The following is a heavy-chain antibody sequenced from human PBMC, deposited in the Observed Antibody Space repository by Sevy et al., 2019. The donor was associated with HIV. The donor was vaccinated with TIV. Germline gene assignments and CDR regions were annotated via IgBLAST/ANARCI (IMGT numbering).Heavy chain of an antibody. D-gene: IGHD1-26*01. CDR2: IYSDSNT. J-gene: IGHJ4*02. Sequence: GGSLRLSCAASGFTVSSNYMSWVRQAPGKGLEWVSVIYSDSNTYYADSVKGRFTISRDNSKNTLYLQMNSLRAEDTAVYYCARGLVGANLGTDYWGQGSLVTVSS. V-gene: IGHV3-53*01. CDR1: GFTVSSNY. CDR3: ARGLVGANLGTDY.